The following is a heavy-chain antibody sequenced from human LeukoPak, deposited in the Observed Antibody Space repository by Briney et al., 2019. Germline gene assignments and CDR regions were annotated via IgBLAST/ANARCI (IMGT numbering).Heavy chain of an antibody. Sequence: PGGSLRLSCVASGFSLSSYWMYWVRQAPGEGLVWVSVISSDGSKINYADSVKGRFTISRDSAKNTLYLQMNSLRAEDTAVYYCARDSGGNFNYWGQGTLVTVSS. D-gene: IGHD2-15*01. J-gene: IGHJ4*02. V-gene: IGHV3-74*01. CDR3: ARDSGGNFNY. CDR1: GFSLSSYW. CDR2: ISSDGSKI.